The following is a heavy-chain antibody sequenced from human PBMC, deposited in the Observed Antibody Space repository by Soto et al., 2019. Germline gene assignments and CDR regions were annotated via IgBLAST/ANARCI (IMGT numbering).Heavy chain of an antibody. CDR1: GFTFRNYD. V-gene: IGHV3-13*05. CDR2: ISAAGDP. Sequence: EVQLVEPGGGLVQPGGSLRLSCEASGFTFRNYDMHWVRQGTGKGLEWVSGISAAGDPDYADSVEGRFTISRENAQNSFFLQMNSLRVGDTAVYYCARTDRDFYGLDVWGKGTTVIVSS. CDR3: ARTDRDFYGLDV. J-gene: IGHJ6*04.